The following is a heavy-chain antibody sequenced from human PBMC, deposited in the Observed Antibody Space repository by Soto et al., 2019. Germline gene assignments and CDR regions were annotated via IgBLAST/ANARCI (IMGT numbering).Heavy chain of an antibody. Sequence: PGGSLRLSCAASGFTFTTYTMNWVRQAPGKGLEWASSISSSSGTIYYADSVKGRFTISRDNSKNTLYLQMNSLRAEDTAVYYCARDRAPPHITMVRGVTNDRAYYYYGMDVWGQGTTVTVSS. V-gene: IGHV3-48*01. J-gene: IGHJ6*02. CDR2: ISSSSGTI. CDR1: GFTFTTYT. D-gene: IGHD3-10*01. CDR3: ARDRAPPHITMVRGVTNDRAYYYYGMDV.